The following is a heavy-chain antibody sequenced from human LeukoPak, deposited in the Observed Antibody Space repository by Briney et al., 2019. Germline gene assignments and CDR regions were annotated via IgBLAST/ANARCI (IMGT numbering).Heavy chain of an antibody. Sequence: PSQTLSLTCAVSGGSISSGGYSWSWIRQPPGKGLEWIGYIYHSGSTYYNPSLKSRVTISVDRSKNQFSLKLSSVTAADTAVYYCARGHDYGDYEPFDYWGQGTLVTVSS. CDR2: IYHSGST. D-gene: IGHD4-17*01. V-gene: IGHV4-30-2*01. CDR1: GGSISSGGYS. J-gene: IGHJ4*02. CDR3: ARGHDYGDYEPFDY.